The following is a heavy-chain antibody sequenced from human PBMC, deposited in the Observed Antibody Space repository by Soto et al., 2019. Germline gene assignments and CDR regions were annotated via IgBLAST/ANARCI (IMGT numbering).Heavy chain of an antibody. CDR1: GGTFSSYA. V-gene: IGHV1-69*06. J-gene: IGHJ4*02. CDR2: IIPIFGTA. Sequence: QVQLVQSGAEVKKPGSSVKVSCKASGGTFSSYAISWVRQAPGQGLEWMGGIIPIFGTANYAQKFQGRVTSTADKSTSTAYMELSSLRSEDTAVYYCASYPSVVVAATPYYWGQGTLVTVSS. CDR3: ASYPSVVVAATPYY. D-gene: IGHD2-15*01.